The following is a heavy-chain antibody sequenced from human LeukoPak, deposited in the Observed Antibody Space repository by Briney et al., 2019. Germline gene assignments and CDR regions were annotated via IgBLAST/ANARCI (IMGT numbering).Heavy chain of an antibody. CDR1: GFTFSDYN. Sequence: GGSLRLSCAASGFTFSDYNMNWVRQDPGKGLEWVSYITNGGSTIHHAYSVKGRFTISRDNAKKTLYLQINSLRAEDTAVYYCARSIGLTGGGVDVWGQGTTVTVSS. V-gene: IGHV3-11*01. CDR3: ARSIGLTGGGVDV. CDR2: ITNGGSTI. D-gene: IGHD3-9*01. J-gene: IGHJ6*02.